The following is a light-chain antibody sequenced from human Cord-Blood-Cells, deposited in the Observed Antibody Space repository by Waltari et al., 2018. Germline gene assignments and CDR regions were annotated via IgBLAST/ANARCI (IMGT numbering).Light chain of an antibody. Sequence: DIQMTQSPSTLSASVGDRVTITCRASQSISSWLAWYQQKPGKAPKLLIYDASSLESGVPSRFSGSGSGTEFTLTISSLQPEDFATYDWQQYNSYSTFGQGTKVEIK. CDR2: DAS. J-gene: IGKJ1*01. V-gene: IGKV1-5*01. CDR3: QQYNSYST. CDR1: QSISSW.